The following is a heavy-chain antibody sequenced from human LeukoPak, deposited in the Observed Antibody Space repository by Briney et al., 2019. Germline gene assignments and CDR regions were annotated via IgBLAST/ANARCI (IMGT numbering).Heavy chain of an antibody. Sequence: ASETLSLTCAVYGGSFSGYYWSWIRQPPGKGLEWIGEINHSGSTNYNPSLKSRVTISVDTSKNQFSLKLSSVTAADTAVYYCARDGSGSYYTDNWFDPWGQGTLVTVSS. J-gene: IGHJ5*02. CDR1: GGSFSGYY. V-gene: IGHV4-34*01. CDR3: ARDGSGSYYTDNWFDP. CDR2: INHSGST. D-gene: IGHD3-10*01.